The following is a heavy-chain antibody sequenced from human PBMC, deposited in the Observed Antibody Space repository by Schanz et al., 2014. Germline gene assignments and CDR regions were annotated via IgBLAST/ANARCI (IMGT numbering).Heavy chain of an antibody. Sequence: VQLAESGGGLVQPGGSLRLSCAASGFSFSDYYMSWIRQAPGKGLEWVSYVSSSSSYTHYADSVKGRFTISRDNAKNSLYLQMNSLRAEDTAVYYCARPPHDSSGYYPFDYWGQGTLVTVSS. CDR3: ARPPHDSSGYYPFDY. V-gene: IGHV3-11*05. J-gene: IGHJ4*02. D-gene: IGHD3-22*01. CDR2: VSSSSSYT. CDR1: GFSFSDYY.